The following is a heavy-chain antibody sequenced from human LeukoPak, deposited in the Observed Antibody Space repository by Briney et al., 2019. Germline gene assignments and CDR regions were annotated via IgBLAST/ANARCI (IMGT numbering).Heavy chain of an antibody. CDR3: ARDLGCGGDCYRIGPYWYFDL. CDR1: GFTFSSYA. V-gene: IGHV4-39*02. Sequence: GSLRLSCAASGFTFSSYAMSWIRQPPGKGLEWIGSIYYSGSTYYNPSLKSRVTISVDTSKNQFSLKLSSVTAADTAVYYCARDLGCGGDCYRIGPYWYFDLWGRGTLVTVSS. D-gene: IGHD2-21*02. CDR2: IYYSGST. J-gene: IGHJ2*01.